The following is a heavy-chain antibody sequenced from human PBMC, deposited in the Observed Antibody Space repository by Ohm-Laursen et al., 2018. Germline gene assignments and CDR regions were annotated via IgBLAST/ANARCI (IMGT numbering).Heavy chain of an antibody. Sequence: TQTLTLTFTFSGFSLSTSGMCVSWIRQPPGKALEWLARIDWDDDKYYSTSLKTRLTISKDTSKNQVVLTMTNMDPVDTATYYCARITGTRYYFDYWGQGTLVTVSS. D-gene: IGHD1-1*01. V-gene: IGHV2-70*11. CDR2: IDWDDDK. CDR1: GFSLSTSGMC. J-gene: IGHJ4*02. CDR3: ARITGTRYYFDY.